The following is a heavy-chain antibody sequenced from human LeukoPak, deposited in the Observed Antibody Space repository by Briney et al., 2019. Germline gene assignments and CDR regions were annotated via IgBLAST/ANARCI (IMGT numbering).Heavy chain of an antibody. J-gene: IGHJ4*02. D-gene: IGHD6-6*01. CDR3: ARLDSSSSLDY. Sequence: GRSLRLSCAASGFTFSTYGMHWVRQAPGKGLEWVAVISYDGSSQYYSDSVKGRFTISRDNSKNAVYLRMNSLRPEDTAVYYCARLDSSSSLDYWGQGTLVTVSS. CDR2: ISYDGSSQ. CDR1: GFTFSTYG. V-gene: IGHV3-30*03.